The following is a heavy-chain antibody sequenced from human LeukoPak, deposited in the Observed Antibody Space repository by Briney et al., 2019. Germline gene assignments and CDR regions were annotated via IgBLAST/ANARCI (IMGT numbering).Heavy chain of an antibody. CDR1: GGSISSYY. CDR2: IYTSGST. D-gene: IGHD6-6*01. V-gene: IGHV4-4*09. Sequence: PSETLSLTCTISGGSISSYYWSWFRQPPGKGLEWIGYIYTSGSTNYNPSLKSRVTISVDTSKNQFSLKLSSVTAADTAVYYCARQYSSSSHFDYWGQGTLVTVSS. J-gene: IGHJ4*02. CDR3: ARQYSSSSHFDY.